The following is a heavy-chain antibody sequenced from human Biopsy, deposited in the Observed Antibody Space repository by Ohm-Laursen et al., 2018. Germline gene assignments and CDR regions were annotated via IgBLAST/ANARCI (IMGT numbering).Heavy chain of an antibody. CDR3: VRHIGSSWEWAFDI. V-gene: IGHV4-34*01. CDR2: INHSGRT. J-gene: IGHJ3*02. D-gene: IGHD6-13*01. CDR1: GESFNGYY. Sequence: SETLSLTCAVYGESFNGYYWNWIRQTPGKGLEWIGEINHSGRTNYNPSLKSRVTISVDTSKNQSSLKVRSVIAADTAVYYCVRHIGSSWEWAFDIWGRGTMVTVSS.